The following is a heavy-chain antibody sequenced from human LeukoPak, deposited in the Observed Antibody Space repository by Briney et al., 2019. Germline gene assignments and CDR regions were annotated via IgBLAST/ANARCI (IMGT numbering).Heavy chain of an antibody. V-gene: IGHV1-8*01. CDR3: ARGFLPVTTIYYYYYMDV. D-gene: IGHD4-17*01. CDR2: MNPNSGNT. Sequence: ASVKVSCKASGYTFTSYDINWVRQATGQGLEWMGWMNPNSGNTGYAQKFQGRVTMTRNTSISAAYMELSSLRSEDTAVYYCARGFLPVTTIYYYYYMDVWGKGTTVTISS. J-gene: IGHJ6*03. CDR1: GYTFTSYD.